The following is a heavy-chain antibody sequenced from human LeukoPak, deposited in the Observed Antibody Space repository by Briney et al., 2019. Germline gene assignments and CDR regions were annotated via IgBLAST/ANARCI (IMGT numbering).Heavy chain of an antibody. D-gene: IGHD2-2*02. CDR2: IKQDGSEK. J-gene: IGHJ4*02. CDR1: GFTFSSYW. CDR3: ARDRCPRLDTSCYNGAFDY. V-gene: IGHV3-7*01. Sequence: GGSLRLSCAASGFTFSSYWMSWVRQAPGKGLEWVANIKQDGSEKYYVDSVKGRFTISRDNAKSSLYLQMNSLRAEDTAVYYCARDRCPRLDTSCYNGAFDYWGQGTLVTVSS.